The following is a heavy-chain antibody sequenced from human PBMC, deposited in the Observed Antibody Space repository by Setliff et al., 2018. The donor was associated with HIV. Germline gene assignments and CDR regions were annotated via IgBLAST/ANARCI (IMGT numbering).Heavy chain of an antibody. CDR2: IIPILGIA. CDR1: GGTFSSYT. V-gene: IGHV1-69*04. D-gene: IGHD6-13*01. J-gene: IGHJ4*02. CDR3: ARDRGVIATHPLDY. Sequence: AAVKVSCKASGGTFSSYTISWVRQTPGQGLEGMGRIIPILGIANYAQKFQGRVTITADKSTSTAYMELSSLRSEDTAVYYCARDRGVIATHPLDYWGQGTLVTVSS.